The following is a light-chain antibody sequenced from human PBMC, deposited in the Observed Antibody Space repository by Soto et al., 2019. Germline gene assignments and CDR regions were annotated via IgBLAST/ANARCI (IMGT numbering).Light chain of an antibody. CDR3: CSYEGTNTFV. CDR2: EGN. CDR1: SSDVGSYNL. Sequence: QSALTQPASVSGSPGQSITISCTGSSSDVGSYNLVSWYQQHPGKAPKLMIYEGNKRPSGVSNRFSGSKSANTASLTISGLQTEDEADYYCCSYEGTNTFVLGTGTKLTVL. J-gene: IGLJ1*01. V-gene: IGLV2-23*01.